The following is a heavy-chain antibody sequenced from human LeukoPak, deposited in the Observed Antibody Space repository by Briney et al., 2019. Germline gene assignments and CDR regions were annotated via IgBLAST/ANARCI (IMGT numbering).Heavy chain of an antibody. CDR1: GGSISSHY. CDR3: ARVGYGVWFDP. CDR2: IYYSGSA. Sequence: PSETLSLTCTVSGGSISSHYWSWIRQPPGKGLEWIGYIYYSGSANYNPSLKSRVTISVDTSKNQFSLKLSSVTAADTAVYYCARVGYGVWFDPWGQGTLVTVSS. V-gene: IGHV4-59*11. J-gene: IGHJ5*02. D-gene: IGHD2-15*01.